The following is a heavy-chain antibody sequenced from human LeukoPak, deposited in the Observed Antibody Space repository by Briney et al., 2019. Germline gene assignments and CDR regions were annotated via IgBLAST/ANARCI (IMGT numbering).Heavy chain of an antibody. CDR1: GFTFSSSW. CDR2: IKQDGSDK. Sequence: GGSLRLSCAASGFTFSSSWMSWVRQAPGKRLEWVAHIKQDGSDKYYVDSVKGRFTISRDNAKNSLYLQLNSLRVEDTAMYYCARHSSGSYYTYWGQGTLVTVSS. J-gene: IGHJ4*02. D-gene: IGHD3-10*01. CDR3: ARHSSGSYYTY. V-gene: IGHV3-7*01.